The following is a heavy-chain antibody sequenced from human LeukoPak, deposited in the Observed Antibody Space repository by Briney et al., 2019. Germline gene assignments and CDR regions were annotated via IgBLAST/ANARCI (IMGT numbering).Heavy chain of an antibody. Sequence: AASVKVSCKASGYTFTSYAMHWVRQAPGQRLEWMGWINAGNGNTKYSQKFQGRVTITRDTSASTAYMELSSLRSEDTAVYYCARSSRYGSGSYLGYWGQGTLVTVSS. CDR1: GYTFTSYA. D-gene: IGHD3-10*01. J-gene: IGHJ4*02. CDR2: INAGNGNT. CDR3: ARSSRYGSGSYLGY. V-gene: IGHV1-3*01.